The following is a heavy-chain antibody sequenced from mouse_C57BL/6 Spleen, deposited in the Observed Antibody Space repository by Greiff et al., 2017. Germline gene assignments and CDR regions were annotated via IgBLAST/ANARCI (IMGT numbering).Heavy chain of an antibody. CDR3: TGPITTVVANYAMDY. CDR1: GFTFSNYW. V-gene: IGHV6-3*01. CDR2: IRLKSDNYAT. J-gene: IGHJ4*01. D-gene: IGHD1-1*01. Sequence: EVMLLESGGGLVQPGGSMKLSCVASGFTFSNYWMNWVRQSPEKGLEWVAQIRLKSDNYATHYAESVKGRFTISRDDSKSSVYLQMNNLRAEDTGIYYCTGPITTVVANYAMDYWGQGTSVTVSS.